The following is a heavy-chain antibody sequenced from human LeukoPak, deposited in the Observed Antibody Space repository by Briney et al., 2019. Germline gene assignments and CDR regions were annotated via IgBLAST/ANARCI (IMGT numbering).Heavy chain of an antibody. CDR3: ATSGWLLQRPSYFDY. J-gene: IGHJ4*02. Sequence: SVKVSCKASGGTFSSYAISWVRQAPGQGLEWMGGIIPIFGTANYAQKFQGRVTITADESTSTAYMELSSLRSEDTAVYYCATSGWLLQRPSYFDYWGQGTLVTVSS. CDR1: GGTFSSYA. D-gene: IGHD5-12*01. CDR2: IIPIFGTA. V-gene: IGHV1-69*13.